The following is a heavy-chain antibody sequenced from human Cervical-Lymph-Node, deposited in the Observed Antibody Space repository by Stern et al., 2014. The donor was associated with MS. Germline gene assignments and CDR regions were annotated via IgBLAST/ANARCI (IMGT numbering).Heavy chain of an antibody. CDR1: GFTFSSYA. CDR3: ARDPAVVVITYYFDY. D-gene: IGHD3-22*01. CDR2: ISYDGSNK. Sequence: QVQLVQSGGGVVQPGRSLRLSCAASGFTFSSYAMHWVRQAPGKGLEWVAVISYDGSNKYYAESVKGRFTISRDNSKNTLYLQMNSLRAEDTAVYYCARDPAVVVITYYFDYWGQGTLVTVSS. V-gene: IGHV3-30-3*01. J-gene: IGHJ4*02.